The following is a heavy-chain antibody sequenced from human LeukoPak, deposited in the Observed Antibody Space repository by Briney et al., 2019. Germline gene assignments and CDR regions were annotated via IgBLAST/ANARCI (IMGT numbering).Heavy chain of an antibody. J-gene: IGHJ5*01. V-gene: IGHV3-66*03. CDR1: GFSVSNYY. CDR2: IRNSGET. CDR3: ARDRAVTQVWVEFDS. D-gene: IGHD3-16*01. Sequence: GGSLRLSCAGSGFSVSNYYMNWVRQAPGKGLEWVSLIRNSGETFYADSVKGRFTISRDNSKNTVYLQMNRLRVEDTAVYFCARDRAVTQVWVEFDSWGQGTLVTVSS.